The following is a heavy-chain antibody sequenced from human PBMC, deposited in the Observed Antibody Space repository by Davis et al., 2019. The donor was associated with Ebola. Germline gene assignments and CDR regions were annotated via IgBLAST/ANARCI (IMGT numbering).Heavy chain of an antibody. J-gene: IGHJ5*02. V-gene: IGHV3-23*01. D-gene: IGHD1-26*01. CDR3: AKDLGGSYWLGWFDP. Sequence: PGGSLRLSCAASGFTFSSYAMSWVRQAPGKGLEWVSAISGSGGSTYYADSVKGRFTISRDNSKNTLYLQMNSLRAEDTAVYYCAKDLGGSYWLGWFDPWGQGTLVTVSS. CDR1: GFTFSSYA. CDR2: ISGSGGST.